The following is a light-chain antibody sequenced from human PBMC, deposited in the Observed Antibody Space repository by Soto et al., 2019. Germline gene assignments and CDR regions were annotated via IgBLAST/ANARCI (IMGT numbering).Light chain of an antibody. Sequence: QSALTQPDSVSGSPGQSITISCTGTISDVGSYNLVSWYQQHPGKAPKLMIYEVSKRPSGNANRFSGSKSGNTASLTISGLQAEDEADYYCCSYAGSRGWVFGGRTKLTVL. J-gene: IGLJ3*02. V-gene: IGLV2-23*02. CDR3: CSYAGSRGWV. CDR2: EVS. CDR1: ISDVGSYNL.